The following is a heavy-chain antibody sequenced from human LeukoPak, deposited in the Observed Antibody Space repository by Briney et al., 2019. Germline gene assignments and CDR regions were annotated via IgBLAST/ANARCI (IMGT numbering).Heavy chain of an antibody. CDR2: INYSGST. Sequence: SETLSLTCTVSGGSISTYYGSWIRQSPGKGLEWIGYINYSGSTIYNPSLQSRVTISVDTSKNQFSLKLSSVTAADTAVYFCESGTPQLWSSFWGQGTLVTVSS. V-gene: IGHV4-59*12. CDR3: ESGTPQLWSSF. D-gene: IGHD5-18*01. J-gene: IGHJ4*02. CDR1: GGSISTYY.